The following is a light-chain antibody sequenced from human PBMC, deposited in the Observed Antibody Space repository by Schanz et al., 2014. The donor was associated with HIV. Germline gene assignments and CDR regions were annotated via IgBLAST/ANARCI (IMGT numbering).Light chain of an antibody. CDR2: DAS. CDR3: QQRYSGWT. V-gene: IGKV3-15*01. J-gene: IGKJ1*01. Sequence: EIVMTQSPVTLSVSPGERATLSCRASQSVSSNLAWYQQKPGQAPRLLIFDASTRATGIPVRFSGSGSGTEFSLTISSLEPEDVAVYYCQQRYSGWTFGQGTKVEIK. CDR1: QSVSSN.